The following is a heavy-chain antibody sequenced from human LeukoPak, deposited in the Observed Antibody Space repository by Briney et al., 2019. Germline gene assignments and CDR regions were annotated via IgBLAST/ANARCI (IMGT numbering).Heavy chain of an antibody. J-gene: IGHJ5*02. D-gene: IGHD6-13*01. Sequence: SVKVSCKASGGTFSSYAISWVRQAPGQGLEWMGRIIPILGIANYAQKFQGRVTITADKSTSTAYMELSSLRSEDTAVYYCARESLAAAGTGWFDPWGQGTLVTVSS. CDR2: IIPILGIA. CDR3: ARESLAAAGTGWFDP. CDR1: GGTFSSYA. V-gene: IGHV1-69*04.